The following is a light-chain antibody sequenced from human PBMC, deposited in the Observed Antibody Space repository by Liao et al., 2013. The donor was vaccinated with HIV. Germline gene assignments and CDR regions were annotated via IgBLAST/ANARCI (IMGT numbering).Light chain of an antibody. J-gene: IGLJ2*01. CDR2: QDS. CDR3: QSADSSGTVV. V-gene: IGLV3-1*01. Sequence: SYEVTQPPSVSVSPGQTASITCSGEKLGDKYACWYQQKPGQSPVLVIYQDSKRPSGIPERFSGSNSGNTATLTISGTQAMDEADYYCQSADSSGTVVFGGGTKLTVL. CDR1: KLGDKY.